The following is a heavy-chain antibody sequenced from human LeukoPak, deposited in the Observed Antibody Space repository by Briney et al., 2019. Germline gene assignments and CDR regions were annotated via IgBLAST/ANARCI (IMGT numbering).Heavy chain of an antibody. CDR3: ARKYEIAAAVMFDP. CDR2: IYYSGST. Sequence: SETLSLTCTVSGGSISSYYWSWIRQSPGKGLEWIGYIYYSGSTNHNPSLKSRVTISVDTSKNQFSLKLSSVTAADTAVYYCARKYEIAAAVMFDPWGQGTLVTVSS. D-gene: IGHD6-13*01. V-gene: IGHV4-59*12. J-gene: IGHJ5*02. CDR1: GGSISSYY.